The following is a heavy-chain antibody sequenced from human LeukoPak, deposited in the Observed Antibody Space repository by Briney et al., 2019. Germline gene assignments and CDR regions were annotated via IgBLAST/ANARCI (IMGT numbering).Heavy chain of an antibody. J-gene: IGHJ4*02. CDR1: GGLISSSIHY. CDR2: VYYAGDT. V-gene: IGHV4-39*01. CDR3: ARQPVVNRGAVASNFDY. Sequence: SETLSLTCTVSGGLISSSIHYWGLIRQPPGKGLEWIGSVYYAGDTYYNASLQSRVTISRDTSKNQFSLKVNSLSATDTAVYFCARQPVVNRGAVASNFDYWGRGTLVTVSS. D-gene: IGHD6-19*01.